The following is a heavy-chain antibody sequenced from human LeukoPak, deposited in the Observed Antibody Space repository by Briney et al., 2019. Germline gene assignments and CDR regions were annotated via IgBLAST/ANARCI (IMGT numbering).Heavy chain of an antibody. CDR3: ARGVVVVTAIVPDAFDI. V-gene: IGHV4-59*01. CDR2: IYYSGST. Sequence: SETLSLTCTVSGGSISSYYWSWIRQPPGKGLEWIGYIYYSGSTTYNPSLKSRVPISVDTSKNQFSLKLSSVTAADTAVYYCARGVVVVTAIVPDAFDIWGQGTMVTVSS. J-gene: IGHJ3*02. D-gene: IGHD2-21*02. CDR1: GGSISSYY.